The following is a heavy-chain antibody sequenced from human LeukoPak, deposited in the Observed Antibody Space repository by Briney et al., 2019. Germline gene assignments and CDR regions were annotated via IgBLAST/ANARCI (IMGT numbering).Heavy chain of an antibody. CDR2: ISSSHNSYI. CDR3: AKVSSRSHPLYPFGL. V-gene: IGHV3-21*01. J-gene: IGHJ4*02. CDR1: GFTFSDYS. Sequence: GGSLRLSCAASGFTFSDYSMNWVRQAPGKGLEWVSSISSSHNSYIFYSESVKGRITISSDNAKNTLYLQMNRLIAEATAMYYCAKVSSRSHPLYPFGLWGQGTLVTVSS. D-gene: IGHD1-26*01.